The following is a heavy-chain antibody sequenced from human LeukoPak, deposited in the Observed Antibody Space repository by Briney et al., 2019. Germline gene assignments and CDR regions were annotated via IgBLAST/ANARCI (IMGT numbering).Heavy chain of an antibody. D-gene: IGHD4/OR15-4a*01. V-gene: IGHV3-23*01. CDR1: GSTFSNYG. Sequence: PGGSLRLSFAASGSTFSNYGMSWVRQAPGKGLEWVSTISDHGGYTYYADSVKGRFTISRENSKNTLYLLINSLRAEDTAVYYCARRAGAYSHPYDYWGQGTLVTVSS. J-gene: IGHJ4*02. CDR3: ARRAGAYSHPYDY. CDR2: ISDHGGYT.